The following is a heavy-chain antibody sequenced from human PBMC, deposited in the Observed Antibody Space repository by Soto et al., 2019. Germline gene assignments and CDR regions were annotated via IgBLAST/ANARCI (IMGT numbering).Heavy chain of an antibody. J-gene: IGHJ6*02. D-gene: IGHD3-22*01. CDR2: IRSKAYGGTT. V-gene: IGHV3-49*03. CDR3: TSTIISGYYPRNYYYYGMDV. Sequence: GGSLRLSCTASGFTFGDYAMSWFRQAPGKGLEWVGFIRSKAYGGTTEYAASVKGRFTISRDDSKSIAYLQMNSLKTEDTAVYYCTSTIISGYYPRNYYYYGMDVWGQGTTVTVSS. CDR1: GFTFGDYA.